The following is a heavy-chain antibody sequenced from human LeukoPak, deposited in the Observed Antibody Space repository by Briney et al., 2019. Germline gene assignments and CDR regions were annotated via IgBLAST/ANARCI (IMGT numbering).Heavy chain of an antibody. D-gene: IGHD3-9*01. CDR3: IRLAGDEYFDISRGPD. Sequence: GGSLRLSCAASGFTFSGSAMHWVRQASGQGLEWVGRIRSKANSYATAYAASVKGRFTISRDDSKNTAFLQMNSLKSEDTAVYYCIRLAGDEYFDISRGPDWGQGTLVTVSS. CDR2: IRSKANSYAT. CDR1: GFTFSGSA. V-gene: IGHV3-73*01. J-gene: IGHJ4*02.